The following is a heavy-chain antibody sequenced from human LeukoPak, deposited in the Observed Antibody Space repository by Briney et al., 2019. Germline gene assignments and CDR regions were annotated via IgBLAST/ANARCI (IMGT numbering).Heavy chain of an antibody. J-gene: IGHJ6*03. D-gene: IGHD4-17*01. CDR1: GYTFTSYG. V-gene: IGHV1-18*01. Sequence: VASVKVSCKASGYTFTSYGISWVRQAPGQGLEWMGWISAYNGNTNYAQKLQGRVTMTTDTSTSTAYMELRRLRSDDTAVYYCARDTVTPRGYYYYYMDVWGKGTTVTVSS. CDR2: ISAYNGNT. CDR3: ARDTVTPRGYYYYYMDV.